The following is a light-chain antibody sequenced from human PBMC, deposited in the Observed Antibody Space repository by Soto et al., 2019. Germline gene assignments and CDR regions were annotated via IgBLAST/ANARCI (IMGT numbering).Light chain of an antibody. CDR3: SSYTSSSTLVV. CDR1: SSDVGGYNY. J-gene: IGLJ2*01. CDR2: DVS. V-gene: IGLV2-14*01. Sequence: QSALTQPASVSGSPGQSSTISCTGTSSDVGGYNYVSWYQQHPGKAPKLMLYDVSNRPSGVSNRFSGSKSGNTASLTISGLQAEDEADYYCSSYTSSSTLVVFGGGTQLTVL.